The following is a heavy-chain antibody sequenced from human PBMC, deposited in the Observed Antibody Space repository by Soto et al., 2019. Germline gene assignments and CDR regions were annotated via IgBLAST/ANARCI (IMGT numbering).Heavy chain of an antibody. CDR1: CGNMTSDDYY. CDR3: ARDYRSGYDN. CDR2: IYHTGGR. Sequence: QVQLQESGPRLVKPSQTLSLTCIVSCGNMTSDDYYWSWIRQPPGKGLEWIGSIYHTGGRYYNPSLKSRVTLSVDTSQNQFSLNMSSVTAADTAIYYFARDYRSGYDNWGQGILVSVSS. D-gene: IGHD6-19*01. J-gene: IGHJ4*02. V-gene: IGHV4-30-4*01.